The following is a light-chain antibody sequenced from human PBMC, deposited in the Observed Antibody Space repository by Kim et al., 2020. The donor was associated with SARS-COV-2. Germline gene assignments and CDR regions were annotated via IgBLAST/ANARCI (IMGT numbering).Light chain of an antibody. V-gene: IGLV3-1*01. CDR1: KLGNQY. CDR2: QDT. Sequence: PPETPGSNTDSGHKLGNQYVSWYHQKPGQSPVLVIYQDTKRPSGIPERFSGSHSGNTATLTISGTQTMDEGDYYCQAWDSSTNVVFGGGTQLTVL. J-gene: IGLJ3*02. CDR3: QAWDSSTNVV.